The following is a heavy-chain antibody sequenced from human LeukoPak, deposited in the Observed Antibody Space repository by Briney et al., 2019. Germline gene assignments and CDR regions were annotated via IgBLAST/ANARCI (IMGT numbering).Heavy chain of an antibody. V-gene: IGHV4-39*01. CDR1: GGSISSSSYY. CDR3: ARLKDSSGDSWFDP. J-gene: IGHJ5*02. D-gene: IGHD6-19*01. Sequence: PSETLSLTCTVSGGSISSSSYYWGWIRQPPGKGLEWIGSIYYSGSTYYNPSLKSRVTISVDTSKNQFSLKLSSVTAADTAVYYCARLKDSSGDSWFDPWGQGTLVTVSS. CDR2: IYYSGST.